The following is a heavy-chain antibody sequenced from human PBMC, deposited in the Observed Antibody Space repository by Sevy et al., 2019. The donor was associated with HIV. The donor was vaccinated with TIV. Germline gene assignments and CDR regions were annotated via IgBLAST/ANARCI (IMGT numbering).Heavy chain of an antibody. CDR3: AKGRPGSGYAGAAAGD. V-gene: IGHV7-4-1*02. CDR2: INANTGKP. J-gene: IGHJ4*02. D-gene: IGHD5-12*01. CDR1: GYRFTSYA. Sequence: ASVKVSCKASGYRFTSYAMNWVRQAPGQGLEWMGWINANTGKPTYAQGFTGRFVFSLDTSVNTAYLRISSLKAEDTAVYYCAKGRPGSGYAGAAAGDWGQGTRVTVSS.